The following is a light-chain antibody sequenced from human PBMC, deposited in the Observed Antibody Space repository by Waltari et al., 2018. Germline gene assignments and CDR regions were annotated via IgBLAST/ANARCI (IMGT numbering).Light chain of an antibody. V-gene: IGKV1-39*01. CDR2: TAS. CDR1: QSINNY. J-gene: IGKJ2*01. Sequence: DIQMTQTPYSLSQSVGHRFTITPRASQSINNYLNWYQQKPGKAPKFLLDTASNLQSGVPSRFSGSGSETDFTLTISNLRPEDFATYFCQQRYSIPYTFGQGTKLEIK. CDR3: QQRYSIPYT.